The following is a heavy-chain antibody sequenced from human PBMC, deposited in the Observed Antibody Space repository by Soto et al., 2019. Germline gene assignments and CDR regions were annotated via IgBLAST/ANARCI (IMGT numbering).Heavy chain of an antibody. Sequence: GGSLRLSCAASGFTFSSYAMSWVRQAPGKGLDRVSAISGSGDSTYYADSVKGRFTISRDNSKNTLYLQMNSLRAEDTAVYYCANHPSGNYYKYFQYWGQGALVTVSS. V-gene: IGHV3-23*01. CDR1: GFTFSSYA. CDR2: ISGSGDST. J-gene: IGHJ4*02. D-gene: IGHD1-26*01. CDR3: ANHPSGNYYKYFQY.